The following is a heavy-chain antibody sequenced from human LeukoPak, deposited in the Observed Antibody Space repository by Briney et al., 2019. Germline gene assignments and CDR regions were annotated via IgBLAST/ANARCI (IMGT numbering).Heavy chain of an antibody. J-gene: IGHJ4*02. CDR2: ISSSSSYT. CDR1: GFTFSSYS. V-gene: IGHV3-21*01. CDR3: ARDPLNSGSYG. Sequence: GALRLSCAASGFTFSSYSMNWVRQAPGKGLEWVSSISSSSSYTYYADSVKGRFTISRDNAKNSLYLQMNSLRAEDTAVYYCARDPLNSGSYGWGQGTLVTVSS. D-gene: IGHD1-26*01.